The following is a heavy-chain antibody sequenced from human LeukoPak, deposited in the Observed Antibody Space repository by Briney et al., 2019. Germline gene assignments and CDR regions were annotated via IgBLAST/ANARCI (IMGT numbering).Heavy chain of an antibody. D-gene: IGHD6-13*01. CDR2: MNPNNGNT. J-gene: IGHJ6*02. Sequence: GASVKVSFKASGYTFTSYDINWVRQATGQGLERMGWMNPNNGNTGYAQKFQGRVTMTRSTSISTAYMELSSLRSEDTAVYYCARLASSSWPLYYYYGMDVWGQGTTVTVSS. CDR1: GYTFTSYD. CDR3: ARLASSSWPLYYYYGMDV. V-gene: IGHV1-8*01.